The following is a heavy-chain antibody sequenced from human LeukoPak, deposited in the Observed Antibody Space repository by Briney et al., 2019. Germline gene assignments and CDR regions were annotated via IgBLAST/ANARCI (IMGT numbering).Heavy chain of an antibody. CDR2: ISGSGDRT. V-gene: IGHV3-23*01. D-gene: IGHD2-21*01. CDR1: GFTFSDYA. J-gene: IGHJ4*02. CDR3: ASGYSVQHYFDY. Sequence: GGSLRLSCAASGFTFSDYAMSWVRQGPGQGPEWISVISGSGDRTYYADSVKGRFTISRDISKNTLYLQMSSLRAEDTAVYYCASGYSVQHYFDYWGQGTLVTVSS.